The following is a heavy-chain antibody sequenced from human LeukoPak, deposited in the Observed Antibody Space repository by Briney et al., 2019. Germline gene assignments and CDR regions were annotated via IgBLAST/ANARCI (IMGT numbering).Heavy chain of an antibody. CDR1: GYTFTSYG. Sequence: ASVKVSCKASGYTFTSYGISWVRQAPGQGLEWMGWISAYNGNTNYAQKLQGRVTMTTDTSTSTAYMKLRSLRSDDTAVYYCARDWTGYYSGYYFDYWGQGTLVTVSS. CDR3: ARDWTGYYSGYYFDY. V-gene: IGHV1-18*04. CDR2: ISAYNGNT. J-gene: IGHJ4*02. D-gene: IGHD3/OR15-3a*01.